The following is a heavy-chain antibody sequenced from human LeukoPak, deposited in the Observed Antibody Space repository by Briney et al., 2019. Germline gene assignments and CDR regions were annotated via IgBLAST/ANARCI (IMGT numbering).Heavy chain of an antibody. V-gene: IGHV3-7*01. CDR2: IKQDGSEK. CDR3: ARDFVNDAFDM. CDR1: GFTFSTYW. Sequence: GGSLRLSCGASGFTFSTYWMSWVRQAPGKGPEWVANIKQDGSEKYYVDSVKGRFTISRDNAKNSLYLQMNSLRAEDTAVYYCARDFVNDAFDMWGQGTMVTVSS. J-gene: IGHJ3*02.